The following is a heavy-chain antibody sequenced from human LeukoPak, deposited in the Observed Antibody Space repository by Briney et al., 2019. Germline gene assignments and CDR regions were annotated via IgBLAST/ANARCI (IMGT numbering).Heavy chain of an antibody. D-gene: IGHD4-17*01. J-gene: IGHJ1*01. CDR1: GFTFNNYA. V-gene: IGHV3-23*01. CDR2: ISGSGGST. CDR3: AKEIYGDSTGGRFQH. Sequence: GGSLRLSCAASGFTFNNYAMTWVRQAPGKGLEWVSSISGSGGSTYYADSVKGRFTISRDNSKNTLYLQMKRLRAEDTAVYYCAKEIYGDSTGGRFQHWGQGTLVTVSS.